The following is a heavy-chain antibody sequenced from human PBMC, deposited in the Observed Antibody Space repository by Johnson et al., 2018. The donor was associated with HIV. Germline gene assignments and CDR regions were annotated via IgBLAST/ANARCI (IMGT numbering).Heavy chain of an antibody. Sequence: QVQLVESGGGLVQPGGSLRLSCAASGFTFSTYAMHWVRQAPGKGLEWVAVISYDGSNKYYADSVKGRFTISRDNSKNTLYLQMNSLRPEDTAVYYCARDGSTSCSDCFDAFDIWGQGTMVAVSS. CDR3: ARDGSTSCSDCFDAFDI. V-gene: IGHV3-30-3*01. CDR2: ISYDGSNK. J-gene: IGHJ3*02. D-gene: IGHD2-2*01. CDR1: GFTFSTYA.